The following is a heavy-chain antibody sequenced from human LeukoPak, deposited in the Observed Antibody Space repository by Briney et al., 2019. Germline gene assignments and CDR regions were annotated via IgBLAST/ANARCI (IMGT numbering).Heavy chain of an antibody. CDR1: GYSFTSYW. Sequence: GESLKISCKGSGYSFTSYWIGWVRQMPGKGLEWMGIIYPGDSDTRYSPSFQGQVTISADKSISTAYLQWGSLRAEDTAMYYCARDGAQPGPHFWFDLWGRGTLVTVSS. D-gene: IGHD1-1*01. CDR2: IYPGDSDT. J-gene: IGHJ2*01. CDR3: ARDGAQPGPHFWFDL. V-gene: IGHV5-51*01.